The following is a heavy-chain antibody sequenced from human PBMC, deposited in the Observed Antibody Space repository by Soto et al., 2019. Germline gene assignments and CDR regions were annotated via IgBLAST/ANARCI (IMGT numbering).Heavy chain of an antibody. CDR1: GGSISSGGYY. CDR2: IYYSGST. CDR3: ARAVVPAAITFLAFDY. Sequence: SETLSLTCTVSGGSISSGGYYWSWIRQHPGKGLEWIGYIYYSGSTYYNPSLKSRVTISVDTSKNQFSLKLSSVTAADTAVYYCARAVVPAAITFLAFDYWGQGTLVTVSS. D-gene: IGHD2-2*01. J-gene: IGHJ4*02. V-gene: IGHV4-31*03.